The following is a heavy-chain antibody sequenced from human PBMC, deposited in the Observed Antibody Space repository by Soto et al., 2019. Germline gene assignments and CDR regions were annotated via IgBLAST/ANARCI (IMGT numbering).Heavy chain of an antibody. CDR1: GFTFSSYA. J-gene: IGHJ4*02. D-gene: IGHD6-13*01. CDR2: ISGGGGSR. V-gene: IGHV3-23*01. CDR3: ANGGESSSLDFDF. Sequence: EVQLLESGGGLVQPGGSLRLSCAASGFTFSSYAMSWVRLAPGKGLEWVSRISGGGGSRYYADSVKGRFTISRGNSKNTLYLQMNSLRAEDTAVYYCANGGESSSLDFDFWGQGTQVTVSS.